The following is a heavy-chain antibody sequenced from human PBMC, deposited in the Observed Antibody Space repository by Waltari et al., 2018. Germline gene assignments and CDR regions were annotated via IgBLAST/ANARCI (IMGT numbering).Heavy chain of an antibody. CDR2: IYYSGST. J-gene: IGHJ4*02. D-gene: IGHD6-13*01. CDR1: GGSTSSYY. Sequence: QVQLQESGPGLVKPSETLSLTFTASGGSTSSYYWSWIRQPPGKGLDWIGYIYYSGSTNYNPSLKSRVTISVDTSKNQFSLKLSSVTAADTAVYYCARGIAAAGTWGQGTLVTVSS. CDR3: ARGIAAAGT. V-gene: IGHV4-59*01.